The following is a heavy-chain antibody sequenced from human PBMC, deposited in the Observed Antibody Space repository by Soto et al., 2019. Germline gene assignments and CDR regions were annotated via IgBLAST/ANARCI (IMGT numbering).Heavy chain of an antibody. J-gene: IGHJ6*02. CDR3: AKSDGGSGWPRYYYYYGMDV. Sequence: GGSLRLSCAASGFTFSSYAMSWVRQAPGKGLEWVSAISGSGGSTYYADSVKGRFTISRDNSKNTLYLQMNSLRAEDTAVYYCAKSDGGSGWPRYYYYYGMDVWGQGTTVTVSS. CDR1: GFTFSSYA. V-gene: IGHV3-23*01. CDR2: ISGSGGST. D-gene: IGHD6-19*01.